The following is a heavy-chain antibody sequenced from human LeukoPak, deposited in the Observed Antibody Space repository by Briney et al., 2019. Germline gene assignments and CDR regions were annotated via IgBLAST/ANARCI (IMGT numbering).Heavy chain of an antibody. CDR2: ISYDGSNK. D-gene: IGHD2-8*01. CDR3: AKDQANEAGMDV. J-gene: IGHJ6*02. V-gene: IGHV3-30*18. Sequence: GRSLRLSCAASGFTFSSYGMHWVRQAPGKGLEWVAVISYDGSNKYYADSVKGRFTISRDNSKNTLYLQMNSLRAEDTAVYYCAKDQANEAGMDVWGQGTTVTVSS. CDR1: GFTFSSYG.